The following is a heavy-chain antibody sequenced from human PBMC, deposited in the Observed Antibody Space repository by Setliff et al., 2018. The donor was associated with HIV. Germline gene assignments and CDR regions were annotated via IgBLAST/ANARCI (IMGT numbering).Heavy chain of an antibody. J-gene: IGHJ5*02. CDR3: VRHVDADTSVHPDWFDP. D-gene: IGHD3-22*01. Sequence: SETLSLTCTVAGGSISSRNYYWGWIRQPPGKGLEWIGSTSYGGSTYYNPSFTSRVAISVDTSKTQFSLDLNSLTAADTAVYYCVRHVDADTSVHPDWFDPWGQGTLVTVSS. CDR2: TSYGGST. CDR1: GGSISSRNYY. V-gene: IGHV4-39*01.